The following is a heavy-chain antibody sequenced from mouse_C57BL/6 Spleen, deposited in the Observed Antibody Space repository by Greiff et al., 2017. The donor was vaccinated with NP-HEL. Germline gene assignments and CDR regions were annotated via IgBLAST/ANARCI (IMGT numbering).Heavy chain of an antibody. CDR1: GYAFSSYW. J-gene: IGHJ4*01. V-gene: IGHV1-80*01. Sequence: VQLVESGAELVKPGASVKISCKASGYAFSSYWMNWVKQRPGKGLEWIGQIYPGDGDTNYNGKFKGKATLTADKSSSTAYMQLSSLTSEDSAVYFCARSEAYGSSPYAMDYWGQGTSVTVSS. CDR2: IYPGDGDT. D-gene: IGHD1-1*01. CDR3: ARSEAYGSSPYAMDY.